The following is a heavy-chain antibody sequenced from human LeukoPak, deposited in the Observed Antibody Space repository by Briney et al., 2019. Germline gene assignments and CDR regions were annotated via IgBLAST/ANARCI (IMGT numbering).Heavy chain of an antibody. V-gene: IGHV4-39*07. Sequence: SETLSLTCTVSGGSISSSSYYWGWIRQPPGKGLEWIGSIYYSGSTYYNPSLKSRVTISVDTSKNQFSLKLSSVTAADTAVYYCARVPPHIYDYVWGSYRKNDAFDIWGQGTMVTVSS. J-gene: IGHJ3*02. CDR3: ARVPPHIYDYVWGSYRKNDAFDI. CDR2: IYYSGST. D-gene: IGHD3-16*02. CDR1: GGSISSSSYY.